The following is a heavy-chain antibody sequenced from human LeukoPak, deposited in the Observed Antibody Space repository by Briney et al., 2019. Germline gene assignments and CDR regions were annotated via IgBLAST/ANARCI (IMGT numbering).Heavy chain of an antibody. D-gene: IGHD5-18*01. CDR3: AKGQGYNYGDSIDY. CDR2: INGGSGNS. V-gene: IGHV3-23*01. CDR1: GFTFNNYA. J-gene: IGHJ4*02. Sequence: GGXLRLSCAVSGFTFNNYAMTWVRQAPGKGVEWVSVINGGSGNSYYADSVKGRFTVSRDNSKNTLYLQMNSLRDEDTAVYYCAKGQGYNYGDSIDYWGQGTLVTVSS.